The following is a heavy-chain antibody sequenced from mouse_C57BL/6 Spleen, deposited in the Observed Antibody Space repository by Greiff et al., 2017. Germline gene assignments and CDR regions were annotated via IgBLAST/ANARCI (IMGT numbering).Heavy chain of an antibody. CDR3: ARESRQLYYAMDY. J-gene: IGHJ4*01. CDR2: IYPGDGDT. Sequence: VQLQQSGAELVKPGASVKISCKASGYAFSSYWMNWVKQRPGKGLEWIGQIYPGDGDTNYNGKFKGKATLTADKSSSTAYMQLSSLTSEDSAVYFCARESRQLYYAMDYWGQGTSVTVSS. D-gene: IGHD3-2*01. V-gene: IGHV1-80*01. CDR1: GYAFSSYW.